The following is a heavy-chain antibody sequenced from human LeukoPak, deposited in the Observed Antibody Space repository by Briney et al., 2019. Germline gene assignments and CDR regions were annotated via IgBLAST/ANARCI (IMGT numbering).Heavy chain of an antibody. CDR2: ISSSGRTM. Sequence: GGSLRLSCAASGFTVSSSYMSWVRQAPGKGLEWVSYISSSGRTMYYADSVKGRFTVSRDNAKNSLYLQMNSLRAEDTAIYYCARDNYSGSRYFDHWGQGTLVTVSS. D-gene: IGHD1-26*01. CDR3: ARDNYSGSRYFDH. CDR1: GFTVSSSY. V-gene: IGHV3-11*04. J-gene: IGHJ4*02.